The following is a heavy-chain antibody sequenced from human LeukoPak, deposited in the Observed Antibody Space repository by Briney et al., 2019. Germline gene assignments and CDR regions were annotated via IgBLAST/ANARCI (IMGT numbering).Heavy chain of an antibody. D-gene: IGHD4-23*01. CDR3: ARAAGYRYAERWRGAFDI. Sequence: SQTLSLTCTVCGGSLSSGSYYWRWLRQPAGKGLEWLGRIYTSGSTNYNPSLKSRVTISVDTSKNQFSLKLSSVTAADTAVYYCARAAGYRYAERWRGAFDIWGQGTMGTVSA. CDR1: GGSLSSGSYY. CDR2: IYTSGST. V-gene: IGHV4-61*02. J-gene: IGHJ3*02.